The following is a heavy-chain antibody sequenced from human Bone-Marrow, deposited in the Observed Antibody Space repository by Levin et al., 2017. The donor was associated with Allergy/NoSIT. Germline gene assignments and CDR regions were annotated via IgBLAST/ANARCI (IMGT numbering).Heavy chain of an antibody. CDR2: IYHDGNNK. CDR3: AREVLEWSSSREKRGFFGY. V-gene: IGHV3-33*01. D-gene: IGHD3-3*01. Sequence: GESLKISCAASGFTFSNYAMHWIRQAPGKGLEWVAVIYHDGNNKYYADSVKGRFTISRDNSKNTLSLQMNSLGAEDTAIYYCAREVLEWSSSREKRGFFGYWGQGTLVTVSS. J-gene: IGHJ4*02. CDR1: GFTFSNYA.